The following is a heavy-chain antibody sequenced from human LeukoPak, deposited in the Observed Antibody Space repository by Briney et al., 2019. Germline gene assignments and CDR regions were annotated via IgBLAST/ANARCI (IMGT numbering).Heavy chain of an antibody. CDR3: AIQGGYSYGSRPRELHYYFDY. CDR1: GYTFTAYD. D-gene: IGHD5-18*01. Sequence: GAPVKVSCKASGYTFTAYDMRWVRQAPGQGPEWMGWINPNSGDTNYAQKFQGRATITRDTSIRTAYIELSRLRSDDTAVYYCAIQGGYSYGSRPRELHYYFDYWGRGTLVTVSS. CDR2: INPNSGDT. V-gene: IGHV1-2*02. J-gene: IGHJ4*02.